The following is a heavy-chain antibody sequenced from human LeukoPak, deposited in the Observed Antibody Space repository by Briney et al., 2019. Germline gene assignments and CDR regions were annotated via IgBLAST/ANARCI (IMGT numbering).Heavy chain of an antibody. V-gene: IGHV1-24*01. CDR1: GYTLTELS. Sequence: ASVKVSCTVSGYTLTELSMHWVRQAPGKGLEWMGGFDPEDGETIYAQKFQGRVTMTEDTSTDTAYMELSSLRSEDTAVYYCATAGNYDFWSGYKNWFDPWGQGTLVTVSS. CDR3: ATAGNYDFWSGYKNWFDP. D-gene: IGHD3-3*01. J-gene: IGHJ5*02. CDR2: FDPEDGET.